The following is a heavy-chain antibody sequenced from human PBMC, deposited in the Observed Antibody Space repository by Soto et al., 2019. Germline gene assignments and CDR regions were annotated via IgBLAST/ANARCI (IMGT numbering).Heavy chain of an antibody. J-gene: IGHJ6*02. V-gene: IGHV1-46*03. D-gene: IGHD2-2*01. Sequence: QVQLVQSGAEVKKPGASVKVSCKASGYTFTSYYMHWVRQAPGQGLEWMGIINPSGGSTSYAQKVQGRVTRTRDTSTSTVYMELSSLRSEDTAVYYCANAPYCSSTSCYYYYGMDVWGQGTTVTVSS. CDR1: GYTFTSYY. CDR2: INPSGGST. CDR3: ANAPYCSSTSCYYYYGMDV.